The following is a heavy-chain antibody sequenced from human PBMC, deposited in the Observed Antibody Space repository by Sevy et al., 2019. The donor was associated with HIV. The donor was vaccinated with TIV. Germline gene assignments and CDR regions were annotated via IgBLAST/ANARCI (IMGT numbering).Heavy chain of an antibody. CDR2: ISYDGSNK. V-gene: IGHV3-30-3*01. CDR1: GFTFSSYA. J-gene: IGHJ6*02. Sequence: GGSLRLSCAASGFTFSSYAMHWVRQAPGKGLEWVAVISYDGSNKYYADSVKGRFTISSDNSKNTLYLQMNSLRAEDTAVYYCARGGVGIVVVPAAIESYYYYYGMDVWGQGTTVTVS. CDR3: ARGGVGIVVVPAAIESYYYYYGMDV. D-gene: IGHD2-2*03.